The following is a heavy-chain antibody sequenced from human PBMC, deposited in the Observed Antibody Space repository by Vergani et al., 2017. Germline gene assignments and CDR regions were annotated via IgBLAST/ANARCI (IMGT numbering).Heavy chain of an antibody. J-gene: IGHJ3*02. CDR3: ARGGYYDSSGYYEHHDALDI. Sequence: QVQLVQSGAEVKKPGASVKVSCKASGYTFTSYYMHWVRQAPGQGLEWMGIINPSGGSTSYAQKFQGRVTMTRDTSTSTVYMELSSLRSEDTAVYYCARGGYYDSSGYYEHHDALDIWGQGTMVTVSS. CDR1: GYTFTSYY. V-gene: IGHV1-46*03. D-gene: IGHD3-22*01. CDR2: INPSGGST.